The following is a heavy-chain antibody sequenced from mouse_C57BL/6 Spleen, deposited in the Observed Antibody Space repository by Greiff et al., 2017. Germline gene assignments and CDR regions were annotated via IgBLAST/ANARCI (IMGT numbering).Heavy chain of an antibody. CDR2: IYPGSGST. CDR1: GYTFTSYW. V-gene: IGHV1-55*01. J-gene: IGHJ4*01. D-gene: IGHD2-3*01. CDR3: ARSDYDETMDY. Sequence: QVQLKQPGAELVKPGASVKMSCKASGYTFTSYWITWVKQRPGQGLEWIGDIYPGSGSTNYNEKFKSKATLTVDTSSSTAYMQLSSLTSEDSAVYYCARSDYDETMDYWGQGTSVTVSS.